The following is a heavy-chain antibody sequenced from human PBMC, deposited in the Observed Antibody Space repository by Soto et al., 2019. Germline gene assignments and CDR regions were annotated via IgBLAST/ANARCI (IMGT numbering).Heavy chain of an antibody. V-gene: IGHV1-8*01. Sequence: ASVKVSCKASGYTFTSYDINWVRQATGQGLEWMGWMNPNSGNTGYAQKLQGRVTMTRNTSISTAYMELSSLRSEDTAVYYCARLITIVRGLIIINYYSYMDVWGKGTTVTVSS. CDR1: GYTFTSYD. D-gene: IGHD3-10*01. J-gene: IGHJ6*03. CDR2: MNPNSGNT. CDR3: ARLITIVRGLIIINYYSYMDV.